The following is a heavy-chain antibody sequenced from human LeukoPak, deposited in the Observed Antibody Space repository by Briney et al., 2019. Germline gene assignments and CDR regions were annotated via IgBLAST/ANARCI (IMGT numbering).Heavy chain of an antibody. J-gene: IGHJ3*02. CDR3: ARGDSSGYTDPFDI. V-gene: IGHV3-21*01. D-gene: IGHD3-22*01. CDR2: ISSSSSYI. Sequence: GGSLRLSCAAFGFTFSSYAMNWVRQAPGKGLEWVSSISSSSSYIYYADSVKGRFTISRDNAKNSLYLQMNSLRAEDTAVYYCARGDSSGYTDPFDIWGQGTMVTVSS. CDR1: GFTFSSYA.